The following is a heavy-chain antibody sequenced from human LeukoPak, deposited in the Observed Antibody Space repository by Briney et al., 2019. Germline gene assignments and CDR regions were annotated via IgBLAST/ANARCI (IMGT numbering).Heavy chain of an antibody. CDR2: IYHSGST. CDR3: ARDLTVIMAFDY. Sequence: PSETLSLTCTVSGYSISSGYFWGWIRQPPGKGLEWIGSIYHSGSTYYNPSLKSRVTISVDTSKNQFSLKLSSVTAADTAVYYCARDLTVIMAFDYWGQGTLVTVSS. V-gene: IGHV4-38-2*02. J-gene: IGHJ4*02. D-gene: IGHD4-17*01. CDR1: GYSISSGYF.